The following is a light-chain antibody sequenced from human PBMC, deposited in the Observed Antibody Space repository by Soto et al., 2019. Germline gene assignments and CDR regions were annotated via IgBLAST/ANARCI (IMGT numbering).Light chain of an antibody. Sequence: IVLTTSPSPLSLSSGGRTNLSRRASQRVDIFFAWYQHKPGQAPRLLIYDASNRAAGIPARFSGSGSGADFTLTISSLEPEDFALYYCQQRSQWYTFGQGTRLEIK. V-gene: IGKV3-11*01. CDR1: QRVDIF. CDR2: DAS. J-gene: IGKJ2*01. CDR3: QQRSQWYT.